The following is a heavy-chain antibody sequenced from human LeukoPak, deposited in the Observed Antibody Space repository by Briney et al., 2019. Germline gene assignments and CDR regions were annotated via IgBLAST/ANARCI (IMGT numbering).Heavy chain of an antibody. J-gene: IGHJ5*02. D-gene: IGHD6-13*01. Sequence: ASVKVSCKASGGTFSSYAISWVRQAPGQGLEWMGRIIPIFGIANYAQKFQGRVTITADKSTSTAYMELSSLRSEDTAVYYCARERYSNSRETRYNWFDPWGQGTPVTVPS. CDR2: IIPIFGIA. CDR3: ARERYSNSRETRYNWFDP. V-gene: IGHV1-69*04. CDR1: GGTFSSYA.